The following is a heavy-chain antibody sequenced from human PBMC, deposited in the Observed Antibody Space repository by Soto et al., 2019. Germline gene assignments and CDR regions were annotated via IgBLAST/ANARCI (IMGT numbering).Heavy chain of an antibody. Sequence: PGGSLRLSCAASGFTFSSYAMSWVRQSPGKGLEWVSAISGSGGSTYYADSAKGRFTISRDNSKNTLYLQMNSLRAEDTAVYYCARYIAARPSGMDVWGQGTTVTVSS. CDR3: ARYIAARPSGMDV. CDR1: GFTFSSYA. J-gene: IGHJ6*02. CDR2: ISGSGGST. V-gene: IGHV3-23*01. D-gene: IGHD6-6*01.